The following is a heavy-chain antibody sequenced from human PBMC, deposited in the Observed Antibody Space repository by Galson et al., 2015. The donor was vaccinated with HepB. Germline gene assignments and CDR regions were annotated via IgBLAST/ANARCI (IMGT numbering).Heavy chain of an antibody. CDR3: TREGPIYYYGSGSSVGLFAY. V-gene: IGHV3-49*03. Sequence: SLRLSCAASGFTFGDYAMSWFRQAPGKGLEWVGFIRSKAYGGTTEYAASVKGRFTISRDDSKSIAYLQMNSLKTEDTAVYYCTREGPIYYYGSGSSVGLFAYWGQGPLVTVSS. J-gene: IGHJ4*02. CDR1: GFTFGDYA. CDR2: IRSKAYGGTT. D-gene: IGHD3-10*01.